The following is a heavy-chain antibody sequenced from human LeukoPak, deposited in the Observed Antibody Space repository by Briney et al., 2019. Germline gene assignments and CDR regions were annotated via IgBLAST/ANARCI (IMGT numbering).Heavy chain of an antibody. CDR3: ARGGKGYSYGLIDY. CDR2: ITHSGST. D-gene: IGHD5-18*01. Sequence: SETLSLTCIVSGGSISSLNLWSWLRQPPGKGLEWIGEITHSGSTNYNPSLKSRVTISVDTSKNQFSLKLSSVTAADTAVYYCARGGKGYSYGLIDYWGQGTLVTVSS. J-gene: IGHJ4*02. V-gene: IGHV4-4*02. CDR1: GGSISSLNL.